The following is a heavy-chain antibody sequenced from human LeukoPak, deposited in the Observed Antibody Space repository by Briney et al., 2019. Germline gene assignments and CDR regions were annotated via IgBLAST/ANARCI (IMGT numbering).Heavy chain of an antibody. J-gene: IGHJ6*02. CDR2: ISGSGGST. Sequence: GGSLRLSCAASGFTFSSYAMSWVRQAPGKGLEWVSAISGSGGSTYYADSVKGRFTISRDNSKNTLYLQMNSLRAEDTAVYYCAKSGPGGPRIRYYGMDVWGQGTTVTVSS. D-gene: IGHD1-14*01. V-gene: IGHV3-23*01. CDR1: GFTFSSYA. CDR3: AKSGPGGPRIRYYGMDV.